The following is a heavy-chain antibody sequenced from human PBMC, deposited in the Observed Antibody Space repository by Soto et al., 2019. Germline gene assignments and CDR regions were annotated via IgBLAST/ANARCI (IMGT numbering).Heavy chain of an antibody. CDR1: AGSISSGDYY. V-gene: IGHV4-31*03. D-gene: IGHD2-15*01. J-gene: IGHJ5*02. Sequence: SETLSLTCTVSAGSISSGDYYWSWIRQHPGKGLEWIGHIYYSGSTYYNPSLKSRVTISVDTSKNQFSLKLSSVTAADTAVYYCATLPPRIEVTVLPIPTWGKGTLVT. CDR3: ATLPPRIEVTVLPIPT. CDR2: IYYSGST.